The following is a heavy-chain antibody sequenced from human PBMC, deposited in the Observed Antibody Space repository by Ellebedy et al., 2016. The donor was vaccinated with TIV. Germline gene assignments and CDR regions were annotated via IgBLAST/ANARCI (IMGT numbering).Heavy chain of an antibody. CDR2: IYHSGST. J-gene: IGHJ4*02. CDR3: AKYCGVGKCLDH. D-gene: IGHD2-21*01. CDR1: GDSINSGSYS. V-gene: IGHV4-30-2*01. Sequence: MPSETLSLTCVVSGDSINSGSYSWSWIRHPPGKGLEWIGYIYHSGSTWYNPSFQGRVTISVDTSKNQFSLRLNPVTAADTAVYYCAKYCGVGKCLDHWGQGILVTVSS.